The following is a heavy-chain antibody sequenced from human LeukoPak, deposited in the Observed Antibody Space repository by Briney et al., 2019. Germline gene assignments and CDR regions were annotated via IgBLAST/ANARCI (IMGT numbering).Heavy chain of an antibody. J-gene: IGHJ4*02. Sequence: GGSLRLSCAGSGFPFSSHGMNWVRQAAGKGLEWVSGISPGGGPTYYADSVKGRFTISRDDPKNTLDLQMENLRVEDTAVYYCAKDGAWLRFDDWGQGILVTVSS. CDR3: AKDGAWLRFDD. CDR2: ISPGGGPT. CDR1: GFPFSSHG. D-gene: IGHD5-12*01. V-gene: IGHV3-23*01.